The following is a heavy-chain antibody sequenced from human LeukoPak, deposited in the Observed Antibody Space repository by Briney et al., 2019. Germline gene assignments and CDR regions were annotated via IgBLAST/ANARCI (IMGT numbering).Heavy chain of an antibody. CDR1: GGSISSHY. Sequence: SETLSLTCTVSGGSISSHYWTWIRQPPGKGLEWIGYIYYSGSTNYNPSLKSRVTISVDTSKNQFSLKLSSVTAADTAVYYCARETTVVTPGRSDVFDIWGQGTMVTVSS. CDR3: ARETTVVTPGRSDVFDI. V-gene: IGHV4-59*11. CDR2: IYYSGST. D-gene: IGHD4-23*01. J-gene: IGHJ3*02.